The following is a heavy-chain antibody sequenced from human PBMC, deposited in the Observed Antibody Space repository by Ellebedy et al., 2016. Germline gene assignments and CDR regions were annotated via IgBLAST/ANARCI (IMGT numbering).Heavy chain of an antibody. Sequence: ASVKVSCXASGYPFTDYGISWVRQAPGQGLEWMGWISCNSGNTNYAQKFQGRVTMTTDASTTTVYMGLRSLRSDDTAVYFCARPIVGATGGGDYYYYGMDVWGQGTTVTVSS. D-gene: IGHD1-26*01. CDR1: GYPFTDYG. CDR3: ARPIVGATGGGDYYYYGMDV. CDR2: ISCNSGNT. V-gene: IGHV1-18*04. J-gene: IGHJ6*02.